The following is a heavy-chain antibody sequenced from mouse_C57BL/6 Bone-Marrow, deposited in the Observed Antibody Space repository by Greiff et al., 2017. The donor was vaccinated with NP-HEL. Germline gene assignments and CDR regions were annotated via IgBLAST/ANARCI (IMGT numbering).Heavy chain of an antibody. CDR3: ARWRYYYAMDY. J-gene: IGHJ4*01. Sequence: VQLQQSGPELVKPGASVKISCKASGYAFSSSWMNWVKQRPGKGLEWIGRIYPGDGDTNYNGKFKGKATLTADKSSITAYKQLSSLTSEDSAVYFCARWRYYYAMDYWGQGTSVTVSS. CDR1: GYAFSSSW. CDR2: IYPGDGDT. V-gene: IGHV1-82*01.